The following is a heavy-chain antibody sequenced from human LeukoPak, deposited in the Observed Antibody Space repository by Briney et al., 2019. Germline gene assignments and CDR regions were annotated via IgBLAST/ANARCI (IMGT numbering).Heavy chain of an antibody. CDR3: ARGEGFYPLYCFEY. CDR1: GYTFTSYA. CDR2: INACNCNT. V-gene: IGHV1-3*01. J-gene: IGHJ4*02. Sequence: ASVKVSCKASGYTFTSYAMHWVRQAPGQRLEWMGLINACNCNTKYSQKFQGRVTITRDTSASTAYMEISRLRSGDTGMYFCARGEGFYPLYCFEYWGQGKLLTVSS. D-gene: IGHD2-8*02.